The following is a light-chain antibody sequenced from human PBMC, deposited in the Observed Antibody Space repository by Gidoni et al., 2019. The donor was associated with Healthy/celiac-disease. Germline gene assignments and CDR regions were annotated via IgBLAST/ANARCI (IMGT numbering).Light chain of an antibody. Sequence: IVLTQSPGTLSLSPGERATLSCRASQSVSSSYLAWYQQKPGQAPRLLIYGASNRATGIPDRFSGSGSGTDFTLTISRLEPEDFAVYYCQQYGSSPLTFGGGTKVEI. CDR1: QSVSSSY. V-gene: IGKV3-20*01. CDR3: QQYGSSPLT. CDR2: GAS. J-gene: IGKJ4*01.